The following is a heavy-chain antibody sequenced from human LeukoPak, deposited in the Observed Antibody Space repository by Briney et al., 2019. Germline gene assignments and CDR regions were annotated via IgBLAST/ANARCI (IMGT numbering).Heavy chain of an antibody. J-gene: IGHJ6*03. V-gene: IGHV4-59*01. D-gene: IGHD2-15*01. Sequence: SETLSLTCTVSGGSISSYYWSWIRQPPGKGLEWIGYIYYSGSTNYNPSLKSRVTISVDTSKNQFSLKLSSVTAADTAVYYCARDVRRYCSGGSCYSGYYYYYMDVWGKGTTVTISS. CDR2: IYYSGST. CDR3: ARDVRRYCSGGSCYSGYYYYYMDV. CDR1: GGSISSYY.